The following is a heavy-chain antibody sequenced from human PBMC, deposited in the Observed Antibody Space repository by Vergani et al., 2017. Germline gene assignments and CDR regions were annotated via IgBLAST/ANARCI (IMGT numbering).Heavy chain of an antibody. Sequence: QVQLVESGGGVVQPGRSLRLSCTPSSFKLGDYGMHWVRQAPGRGLEWVSMTWNKDNNNYYADAVKGRFSISKDISKNTLYLQMKSLRGDDTAVYYCARETIDPPSSLDYWGQGTLVTVSS. CDR3: ARETIDPPSSLDY. J-gene: IGHJ4*02. CDR2: TWNKDNNN. V-gene: IGHV3-33*01. D-gene: IGHD4/OR15-4a*01. CDR1: SFKLGDYG.